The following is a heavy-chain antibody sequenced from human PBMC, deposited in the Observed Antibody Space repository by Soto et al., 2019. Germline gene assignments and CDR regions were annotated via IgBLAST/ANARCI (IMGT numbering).Heavy chain of an antibody. J-gene: IGHJ6*02. D-gene: IGHD4-17*01. V-gene: IGHV3-30-3*01. Sequence: QVQLVESGGGVVQPGRSLRLSCAASGFTFSSYAMHWVRQAPGKGLEWVAVISYDGSNKHYADSVKGRVTISRDNSKNTLYLEMSSLRGEDTAVFYCASFYGGCYNYYGMDVWGQGTTVTVSS. CDR3: ASFYGGCYNYYGMDV. CDR2: ISYDGSNK. CDR1: GFTFSSYA.